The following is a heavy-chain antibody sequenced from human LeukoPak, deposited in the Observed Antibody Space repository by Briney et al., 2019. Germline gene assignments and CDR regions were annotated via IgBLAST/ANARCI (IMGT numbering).Heavy chain of an antibody. D-gene: IGHD3-22*01. Sequence: SETLSLTCAVSGYSISSGYYWGWIRQPPGKGLKWIGSIYHSGSTYYNPSLKSRVTISVHTSKNQFSLKLTSVTAADTAVYFCARRVVTIGDDAFDIWGQGTMVTVSS. V-gene: IGHV4-38-2*01. J-gene: IGHJ3*02. CDR2: IYHSGST. CDR1: GYSISSGYY. CDR3: ARRVVTIGDDAFDI.